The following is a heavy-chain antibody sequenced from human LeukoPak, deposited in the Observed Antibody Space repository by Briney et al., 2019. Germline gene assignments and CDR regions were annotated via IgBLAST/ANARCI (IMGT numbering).Heavy chain of an antibody. D-gene: IGHD4-11*01. CDR2: ISGSGGST. CDR1: GFTFSSYA. J-gene: IGHJ4*02. Sequence: QPGGSPRLSCAASGFTFSSYAMSGVRQAPGKGLEWVSAISGSGGSTYYADSVKGRFTISRDNYKNTLYLQMNSLRAEDTAVYYCAKDLSVTTDYWGQGTLVTVSS. V-gene: IGHV3-23*01. CDR3: AKDLSVTTDY.